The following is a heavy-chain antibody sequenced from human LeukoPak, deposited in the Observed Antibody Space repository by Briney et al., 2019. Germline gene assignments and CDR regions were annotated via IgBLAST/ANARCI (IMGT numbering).Heavy chain of an antibody. J-gene: IGHJ4*02. CDR2: IKQDGSEK. CDR1: GFTFSSYW. Sequence: GSLRLSCAASGFTFSSYWMSWVRQAPGKGLEWVANIKQDGSEKYYVDSVKGRFTISRDNSKNTLYLQMNSLRAEDTAVYYCAKDPPYYDYVWGSYRWGYYFDYWGQGTLVTVSS. CDR3: AKDPPYYDYVWGSYRWGYYFDY. V-gene: IGHV3-7*01. D-gene: IGHD3-16*02.